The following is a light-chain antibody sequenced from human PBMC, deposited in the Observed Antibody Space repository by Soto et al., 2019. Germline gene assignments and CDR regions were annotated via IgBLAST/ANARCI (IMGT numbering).Light chain of an antibody. V-gene: IGKV3-15*01. J-gene: IGKJ2*01. CDR2: GIS. CDR3: QQYNNWPHT. Sequence: EVVMTQSPPTLSVSPGERVTLSCRASQTISNNLAWYRKKPGQAPRLLIYGISTRATGLPARFSGSGSGTEFTLTISSLQSDDFALYYCQQYNNWPHTFGQGTKLEIK. CDR1: QTISNN.